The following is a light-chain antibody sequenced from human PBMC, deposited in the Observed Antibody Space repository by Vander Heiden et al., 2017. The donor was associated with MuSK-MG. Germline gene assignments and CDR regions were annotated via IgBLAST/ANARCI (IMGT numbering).Light chain of an antibody. CDR2: VNN. CDR3: QSYDSSLSGSL. CDR1: RSNIGAGYD. Sequence: QSVLTQPPSVSGAPGQRVTISCTGSRSNIGAGYDVPWYQQLPGTAPKLLIYVNNNRPSGVPDRFSGSKSATSASLAITELQAEDEADYYCQSYDSSLSGSLFGGGTKLTV. V-gene: IGLV1-40*01. J-gene: IGLJ2*01.